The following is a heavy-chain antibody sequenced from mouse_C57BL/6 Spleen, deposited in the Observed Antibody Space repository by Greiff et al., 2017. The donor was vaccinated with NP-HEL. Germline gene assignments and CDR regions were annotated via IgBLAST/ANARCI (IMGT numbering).Heavy chain of an antibody. CDR1: GFSLTSYG. V-gene: IGHV2-5*01. Sequence: QVHVKQSGPGLVQPSQSLSITCTVSGFSLTSYGLHWVRQSPGKGLEWLGVIWRGGSTDYNAAFMSRLSITKDNSKNQVFFKMNSLQADDTAIYYCARAIYDGYYDYFDYWGQGTTHAVSS. D-gene: IGHD2-3*01. J-gene: IGHJ2*01. CDR2: IWRGGST. CDR3: ARAIYDGYYDYFDY.